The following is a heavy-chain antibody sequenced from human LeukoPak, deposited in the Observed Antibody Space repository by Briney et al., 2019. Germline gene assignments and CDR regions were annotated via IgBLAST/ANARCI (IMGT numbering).Heavy chain of an antibody. CDR3: AAAFRIYEVINLYFDS. D-gene: IGHD3-3*01. V-gene: IGHV3-23*01. Sequence: PSGALRLSCLASRCTFGDYAMIWGRQPPAKGLEWVSPTSGSGKSAYFVDFRKGPFTLSRENAKKTMYLEMNSLGAEDTAVYYCAAAFRIYEVINLYFDSWGQGTLVTVSS. CDR1: RCTFGDYA. J-gene: IGHJ4*02. CDR2: TSGSGKSA.